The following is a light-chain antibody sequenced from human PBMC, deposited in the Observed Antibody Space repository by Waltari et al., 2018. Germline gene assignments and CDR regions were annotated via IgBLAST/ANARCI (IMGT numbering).Light chain of an antibody. Sequence: DIQMTQSPSSLSASVGDRVTITCRASQAIRNYLAWYQQKQGKAPKLLLHDASRLESGVPSRFSGSGSGTHYALTITTLQPEDFATYYCQQYYTFHTFGQGTKLEIK. CDR1: QAIRNY. CDR3: QQYYTFHT. V-gene: IGKV1-NL1*01. CDR2: DAS. J-gene: IGKJ2*01.